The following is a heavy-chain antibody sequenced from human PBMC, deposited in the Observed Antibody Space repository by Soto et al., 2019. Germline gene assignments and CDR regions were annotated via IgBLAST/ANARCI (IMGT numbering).Heavy chain of an antibody. CDR2: ISNDGTNK. D-gene: IGHD2-15*01. J-gene: IGHJ6*02. CDR1: GFTFRSYG. Sequence: QVQLVESGGGVVQPGRSLRLSCAASGFTFRSYGMHWVRQAPGKGLEWLAVISNDGTNKYLADSVKGRLTLSRDNSRNTLSLEINNLRPEDTAVYYCGKDTLDCSGGDCPLYYYYGMEVWGQGTTVTVSS. CDR3: GKDTLDCSGGDCPLYYYYGMEV. V-gene: IGHV3-30*18.